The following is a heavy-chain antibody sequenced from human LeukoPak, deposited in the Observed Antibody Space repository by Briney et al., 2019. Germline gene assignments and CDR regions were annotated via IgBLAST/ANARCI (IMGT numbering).Heavy chain of an antibody. V-gene: IGHV1-18*01. D-gene: IGHD3-22*01. CDR1: GYTFTSYG. J-gene: IGHJ4*02. CDR2: ISAYNGNT. Sequence: GASVKVSCKASGYTFTSYGISWVRQAPGQGLEWMGWISAYNGNTNDAQKLQGRVTMTTDTPTSTAYMELRSLRSDDTAVYYCARTRPDYYDSSGYTFDYWGQGTLVTVSS. CDR3: ARTRPDYYDSSGYTFDY.